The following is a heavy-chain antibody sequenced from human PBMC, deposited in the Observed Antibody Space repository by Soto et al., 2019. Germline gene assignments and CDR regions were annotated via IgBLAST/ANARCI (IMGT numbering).Heavy chain of an antibody. Sequence: QVQLQESGPGLVKPSETLSLTCTVSGGSISTFYWSWIRQPPGKGLEWIAYVYYSGSTNYHPSLKSRVCVSVDTFKNHFSLKLSSVTAADTAVYYCAGDGGSGHFDYWGLGTLVTVSS. V-gene: IGHV4-59*01. CDR2: VYYSGST. J-gene: IGHJ4*02. CDR3: AGDGGSGHFDY. D-gene: IGHD3-16*01. CDR1: GGSISTFY.